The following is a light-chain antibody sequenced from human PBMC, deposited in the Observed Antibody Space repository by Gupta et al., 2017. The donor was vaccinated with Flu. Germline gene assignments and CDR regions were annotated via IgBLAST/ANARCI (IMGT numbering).Light chain of an antibody. Sequence: QSALPQPPSAPGSPGHLVTISCTGSSSDVGGYNYVSWYQQHPGKAPKLIIYEVTNRPSGVPDRFSGSKSGNTASLTVSGLQAEDEADYYCSSYTDSHILVFGGGTKLTVL. V-gene: IGLV2-8*01. CDR1: SSDVGGYNY. CDR3: SSYTDSHILV. J-gene: IGLJ3*02. CDR2: EVT.